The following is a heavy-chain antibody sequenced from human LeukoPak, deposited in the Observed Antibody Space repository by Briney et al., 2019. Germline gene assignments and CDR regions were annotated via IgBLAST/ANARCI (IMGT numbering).Heavy chain of an antibody. V-gene: IGHV4-38-2*02. D-gene: IGHD3/OR15-3a*01. CDR1: GDSISSTYN. J-gene: IGHJ4*02. CDR2: IYHSGNT. Sequence: SETLSLTCAVSGDSISSTYNWGWIRQPPGKGLEWIGSIYHSGNTYYNPSLKSRVTISVDTSKNQFSLKLSSVTAADTAVYHCARDARYFWTDHHKRFDYWGQGTVVTVSS. CDR3: ARDARYFWTDHHKRFDY.